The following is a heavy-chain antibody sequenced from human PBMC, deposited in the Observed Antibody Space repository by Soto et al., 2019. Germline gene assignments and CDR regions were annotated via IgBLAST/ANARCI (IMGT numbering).Heavy chain of an antibody. CDR2: IIPIFGTA. Sequence: GASVKVSCKASGSTFSSYAISWVRQAPGQGLEWMGGIIPIFGTANYAQKFQGRVTITADESTSTAYMELSSLRSEDTAVYYCARGSSRGYSGYDSLPGWFDPWGQGTLVTVSS. CDR1: GSTFSSYA. J-gene: IGHJ5*02. CDR3: ARGSSRGYSGYDSLPGWFDP. D-gene: IGHD5-12*01. V-gene: IGHV1-69*13.